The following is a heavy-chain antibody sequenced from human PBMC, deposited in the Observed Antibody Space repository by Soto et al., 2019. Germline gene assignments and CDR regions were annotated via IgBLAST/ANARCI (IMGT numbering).Heavy chain of an antibody. CDR1: GFTFSSYS. J-gene: IGHJ6*03. D-gene: IGHD3-16*01. CDR2: ISSSSSYI. Sequence: GGSLRLSCAASGFTFSSYSMNWVRQAPGKGLEWVSSISSSSSYIYYADSVKGRFTISRDNAKNSLYLQMNSLRAEDTAVYYCARFIMNQQLTDMDSWGKGTSVTVSS. CDR3: ARFIMNQQLTDMDS. V-gene: IGHV3-21*01.